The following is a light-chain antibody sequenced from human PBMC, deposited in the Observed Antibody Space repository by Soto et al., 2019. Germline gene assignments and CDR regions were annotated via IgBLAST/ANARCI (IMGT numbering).Light chain of an antibody. J-gene: IGLJ2*01. V-gene: IGLV1-47*01. CDR3: VAWDDNLSCGR. Sequence: QSVLTQPPSASGTPGQRVTISCSGSSSNFASNSVYWYQQVPGTAPKLLIYRSNQRPSGVPDRFSGSKSGTSASLAISGFRSEDEADYYCVAWDDNLSCGRFGGGTKVTVL. CDR2: RSN. CDR1: SSNFASNS.